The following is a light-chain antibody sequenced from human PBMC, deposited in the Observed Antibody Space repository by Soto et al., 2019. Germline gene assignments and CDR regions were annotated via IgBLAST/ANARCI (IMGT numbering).Light chain of an antibody. CDR2: DAS. CDR1: QSVGSY. J-gene: IGKJ5*01. CDR3: QQRSNWPPIT. Sequence: EIVVTQSPGTLSLSPGESTTLSCRASQSVGSYLAWYQQKPGQAPRLLIYDASNRATGIPARFSGSGSGTDFTLTISSLEPEDFAVYYCQQRSNWPPITFGQRTRLEI. V-gene: IGKV3-11*01.